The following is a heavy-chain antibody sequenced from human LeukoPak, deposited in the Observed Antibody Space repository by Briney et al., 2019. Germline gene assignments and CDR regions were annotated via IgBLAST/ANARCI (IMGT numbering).Heavy chain of an antibody. J-gene: IGHJ4*02. CDR2: IYYSGST. CDR1: GGSISSYY. V-gene: IGHV4-59*01. CDR3: ARYYYYDSSGYFRAFDY. Sequence: PSETLSLTCTVSGGSISSYYWSWIRQPPGKGLEWIGYIYYSGSTNYNPSLKSRVTISVDTSKNQFSLKLSSVTAADTAVYYCARYYYYDSSGYFRAFDYWGQGTLVTVSS. D-gene: IGHD3-22*01.